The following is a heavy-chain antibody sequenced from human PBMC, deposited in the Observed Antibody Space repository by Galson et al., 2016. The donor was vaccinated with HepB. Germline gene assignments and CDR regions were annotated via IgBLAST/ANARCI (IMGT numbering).Heavy chain of an antibody. D-gene: IGHD1-14*01. CDR2: IKQDGSEE. CDR3: ARDGNHGYDMDY. Sequence: SLRLSCAASGFTLSSYWMSWVRQAPGKGLEWVANIKQDGSEEYYVDSVKGRFTISRDNAKNSLYLQMNSPRDEDTAIYFCARDGNHGYDMDYWGQGTLVTISS. V-gene: IGHV3-7*01. J-gene: IGHJ4*02. CDR1: GFTLSSYW.